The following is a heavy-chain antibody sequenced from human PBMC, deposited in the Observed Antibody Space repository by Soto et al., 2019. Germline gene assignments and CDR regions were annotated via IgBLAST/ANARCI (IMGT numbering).Heavy chain of an antibody. J-gene: IGHJ3*01. CDR3: ARAGAWGSNYDDAAFDA. CDR1: GYTFTSDV. Sequence: VHLVQSGAEVKKPGASVKVSCRASGYTFTSDVMHWVRQAPGQGLEWLGWINVGTGYTTFSQKFQGRVSITRVTYASTAHMELSSLRSEDTAIYYCARAGAWGSNYDDAAFDAWGQGTKVTVSS. CDR2: INVGTGYT. D-gene: IGHD3-22*01. V-gene: IGHV1-3*01.